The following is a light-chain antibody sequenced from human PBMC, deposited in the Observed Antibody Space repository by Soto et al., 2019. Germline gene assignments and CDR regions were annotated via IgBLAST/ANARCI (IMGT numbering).Light chain of an antibody. CDR3: QQDNSWPWT. J-gene: IGKJ1*01. CDR2: AAS. CDR1: QSVGSS. Sequence: EIVLTQSPATLSLTPGVRATLSCRASQSVGSSLAWYQQKLGQPPRLLIYAASDRATGIPGRFSGSGSGTDFTLIIRSLGPEDFAFCYSQQDNSWPWTFGQGTKVDIK. V-gene: IGKV3-11*01.